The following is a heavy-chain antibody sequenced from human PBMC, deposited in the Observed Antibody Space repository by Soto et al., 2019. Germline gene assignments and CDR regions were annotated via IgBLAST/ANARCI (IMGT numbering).Heavy chain of an antibody. J-gene: IGHJ4*02. Sequence: GWSLRLSCAASGFTFSTYWMSWVRQAPGKGLEWVANIKQDGSERYYVDSVKGRFTISRDNARNSMYLQMSGLRAEDTAVYYCATDSGTSGYWGQGTLVTVSS. CDR3: ATDSGTSGY. D-gene: IGHD1-1*01. CDR2: IKQDGSER. CDR1: GFTFSTYW. V-gene: IGHV3-7*01.